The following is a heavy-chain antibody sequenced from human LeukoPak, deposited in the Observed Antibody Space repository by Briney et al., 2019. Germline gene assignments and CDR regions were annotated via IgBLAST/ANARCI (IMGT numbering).Heavy chain of an antibody. J-gene: IGHJ3*02. D-gene: IGHD3-22*01. CDR1: GGSISSYY. Sequence: SETLSLTCTVSGGSISSYYWSWIRQPAGKGLEWIGRIYTSGSTNYNPSLKSRVTMSVDTSKKQFSLKLSSVTAADTAVYYCARGVSYYDSSGYYRSNDAFDIWGQGTMVTVSS. V-gene: IGHV4-4*07. CDR2: IYTSGST. CDR3: ARGVSYYDSSGYYRSNDAFDI.